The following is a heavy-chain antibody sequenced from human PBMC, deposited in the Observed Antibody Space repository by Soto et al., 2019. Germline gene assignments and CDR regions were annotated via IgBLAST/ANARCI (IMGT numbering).Heavy chain of an antibody. J-gene: IGHJ6*02. CDR2: IYYSGST. CDR3: ARGMPSYEVGMDV. D-gene: IGHD5-18*01. CDR1: GGSISSGGYY. Sequence: PSETLSLTCTVSGGSISSGGYYWSWIRQHPGKGLEWIGYIYYSGSTYYNPSPKSRVTISVDTSKNQFSLKLSSVTAADTAVYYCARGMPSYEVGMDVWGQGTTVTVSS. V-gene: IGHV4-31*03.